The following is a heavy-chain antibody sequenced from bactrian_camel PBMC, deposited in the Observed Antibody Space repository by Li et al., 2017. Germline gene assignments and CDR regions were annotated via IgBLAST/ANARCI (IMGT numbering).Heavy chain of an antibody. D-gene: IGHD4*01. V-gene: IGHV3S1*01. CDR1: DSTYARDC. CDR2: IYNMTGDT. J-gene: IGHJ4*01. CDR3: AASASFILTPRFYRLESSDYPY. Sequence: HVQLVESGGGSVQAGGSLRLACVAGDSTYARDCMAWFRQVPGREREQVAAIYNMTGDTYYAASVKGRFTISKDNAGNSLFLQMSNLKPEDTAMYYCAASASFILTPRFYRLESSDYPYRGQGTQVTVS.